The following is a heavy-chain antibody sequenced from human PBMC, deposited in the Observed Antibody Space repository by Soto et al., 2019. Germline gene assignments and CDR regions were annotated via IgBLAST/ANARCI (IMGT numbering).Heavy chain of an antibody. CDR2: ITPFNGDT. Sequence: QEQLVQSGAEVKKPGASVKVSCKASGYTFSSNSIHWVRQAPGQGLEWMGWITPFNGDTSYAQKFQGRVTMTTDTSTSTVFMELRSLRFDDTAVYYCARVRVVVGATIDSWGQGTLVTVSS. J-gene: IGHJ4*02. D-gene: IGHD2-15*01. CDR1: GYTFSSNS. CDR3: ARVRVVVGATIDS. V-gene: IGHV1-18*04.